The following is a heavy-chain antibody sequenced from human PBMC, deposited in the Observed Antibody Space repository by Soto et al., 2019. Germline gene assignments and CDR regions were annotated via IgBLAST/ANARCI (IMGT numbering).Heavy chain of an antibody. CDR1: GFTFSSYA. J-gene: IGHJ4*02. CDR3: ARDYYYDSSDDY. V-gene: IGHV3-30-3*01. CDR2: ISYDGSNK. D-gene: IGHD3-22*01. Sequence: PGGSLRLSCAASGFTFSSYAMHWVRQAPGKGLEWVAVISYDGSNKYYADSVKGRFTISRDNSKNTLYLQMNSLRAEDTAVYYCARDYYYDSSDDYWGQGTLVTV.